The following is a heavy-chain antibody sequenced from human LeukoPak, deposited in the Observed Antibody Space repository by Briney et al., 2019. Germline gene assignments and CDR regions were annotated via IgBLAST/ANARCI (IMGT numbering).Heavy chain of an antibody. CDR1: GYSFTSYW. J-gene: IGHJ4*02. V-gene: IGHV5-51*01. CDR3: ARGGVDNRCFDY. Sequence: GDSLKISCKASGYSFTSYWIGWVRQLPGKGLEWMGVIYPGDSDTRYSPSFQGQVTISADKSFTTAYLQWSRLEASDTAMYFSARGGVDNRCFDYWGQGSLVTVSS. D-gene: IGHD1-14*01. CDR2: IYPGDSDT.